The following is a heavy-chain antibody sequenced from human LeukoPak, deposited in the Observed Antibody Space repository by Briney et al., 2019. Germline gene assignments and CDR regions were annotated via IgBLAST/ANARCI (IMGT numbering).Heavy chain of an antibody. CDR3: ARVNPYSSSWYGVDY. Sequence: GGSLRLSCAASGFTFSSYSMNWVREAPGKGLEWASYISSSSSTIYYADSVKGRFTISRDNAKNSLYLQMNSLRAEGTAVYYCARVNPYSSSWYGVDYWGQGTLVTVSS. J-gene: IGHJ4*02. D-gene: IGHD6-13*01. V-gene: IGHV3-48*04. CDR2: ISSSSSTI. CDR1: GFTFSSYS.